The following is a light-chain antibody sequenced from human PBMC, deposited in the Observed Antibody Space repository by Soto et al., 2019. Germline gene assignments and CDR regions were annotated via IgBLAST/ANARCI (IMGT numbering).Light chain of an antibody. J-gene: IGLJ1*01. V-gene: IGLV2-14*01. Sequence: QSALTQPASVSGSPGQSITISCTATSSDLSLYNFVPWYQQHPGKAPKLVIYKVTNRPSGVSNRFSGSRSGDTASLTISGLQAEDEADYYCCSYTGSSNYVFGTGTKVTVL. CDR2: KVT. CDR3: CSYTGSSNYV. CDR1: SSDLSLYNF.